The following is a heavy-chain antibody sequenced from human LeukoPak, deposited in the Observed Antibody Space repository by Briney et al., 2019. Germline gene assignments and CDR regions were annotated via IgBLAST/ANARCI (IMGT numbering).Heavy chain of an antibody. CDR1: GGSISSGNW. D-gene: IGHD3-22*01. CDR3: ARADSRGFYAFDY. J-gene: IGHJ4*02. V-gene: IGHV4-4*02. CDR2: IYDSGST. Sequence: SGTLSLTCAVSGGSISSGNWWSWVRQPPGKGLEWIGEIYDSGSTNYNPSLESRVTMSVDKSKNQFSLTLRSVTAEDTAVYYCARADSRGFYAFDYWGQGTLVPVSS.